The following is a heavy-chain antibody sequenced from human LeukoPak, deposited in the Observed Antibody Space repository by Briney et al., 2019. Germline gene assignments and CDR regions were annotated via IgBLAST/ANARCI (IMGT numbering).Heavy chain of an antibody. D-gene: IGHD3-22*01. V-gene: IGHV4-34*01. CDR3: ARGPFSPYYYDSSGYYYFDY. CDR1: GGSFSGYY. J-gene: IGHJ4*02. Sequence: SETLSLTCAVYGGSFSGYYWSWIRQPPGKGLEWIGEINHSGSTNYNPSLKNRVTISVDTSKNQFSLKLSSVTAADTAVYYCARGPFSPYYYDSSGYYYFDYWGQGTLVTVSS. CDR2: INHSGST.